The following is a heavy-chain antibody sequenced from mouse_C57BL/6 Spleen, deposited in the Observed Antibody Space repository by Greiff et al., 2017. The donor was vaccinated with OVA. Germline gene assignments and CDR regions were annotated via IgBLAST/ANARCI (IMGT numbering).Heavy chain of an antibody. V-gene: IGHV1-42*01. CDR2: INPSTGGT. D-gene: IGHD1-1*01. CDR1: GYSFTGYY. CDR3: ARSYGSSYVGYFDV. J-gene: IGHJ1*03. Sequence: VQLQQSGPELVKPGASVKISCKASGYSFTGYYMNWVKQSPEKSLEWIGEINPSTGGTTYNQKFKAKATLTVDKSSSTAYMQLKSLTSEDSAVYYCARSYGSSYVGYFDVWGTGTTVTVSS.